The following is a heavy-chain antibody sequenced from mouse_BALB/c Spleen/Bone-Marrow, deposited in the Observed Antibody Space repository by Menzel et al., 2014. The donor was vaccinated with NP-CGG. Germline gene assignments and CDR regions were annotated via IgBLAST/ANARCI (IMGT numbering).Heavy chain of an antibody. J-gene: IGHJ3*01. CDR3: ARADGYYAWFAY. D-gene: IGHD2-3*01. V-gene: IGHV14-3*02. Sequence: EVQLQESGAGFVKPGASVKLSCTASGFNIKDTYMHWVKRRPEQGLEWIGRIDPANDNTKYDPKFQGKATITADTSSNTAYLQLSSLTSEDTAVYYCARADGYYAWFAYWGQGTLVTVSA. CDR2: IDPANDNT. CDR1: GFNIKDTY.